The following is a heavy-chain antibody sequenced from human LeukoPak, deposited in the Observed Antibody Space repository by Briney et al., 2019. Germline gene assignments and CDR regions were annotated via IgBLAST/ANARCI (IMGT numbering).Heavy chain of an antibody. CDR3: AKAGGVLRRRKGFDP. CDR2: MNPNSGNT. Sequence: ASVKVSCKASGYTFTSYYMHWVRQAPGQGLEWMGWMNPNSGNTGYAQKFQGRVTMTRNTSISTAYMELSSLRSEDTAVYYCAKAGGVLRRRKGFDPWGQGTLVTVSS. CDR1: GYTFTSYY. D-gene: IGHD3-16*01. V-gene: IGHV1-8*02. J-gene: IGHJ5*02.